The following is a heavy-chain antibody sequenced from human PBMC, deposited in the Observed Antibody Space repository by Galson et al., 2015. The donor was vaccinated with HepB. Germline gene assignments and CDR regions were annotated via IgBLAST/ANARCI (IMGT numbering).Heavy chain of an antibody. Sequence: SLRLSCAASGFTFSSYGMHWVRQAPGKGLEWVAVIWYDGSNKYYADSVKGRFTISRDNSKNTLYLQMNSLRAEDTAVYYCARVPTLYNWNLGYYYGMDVWGQGTTVTVSS. CDR1: GFTFSSYG. CDR2: IWYDGSNK. D-gene: IGHD1-20*01. CDR3: ARVPTLYNWNLGYYYGMDV. V-gene: IGHV3-33*01. J-gene: IGHJ6*02.